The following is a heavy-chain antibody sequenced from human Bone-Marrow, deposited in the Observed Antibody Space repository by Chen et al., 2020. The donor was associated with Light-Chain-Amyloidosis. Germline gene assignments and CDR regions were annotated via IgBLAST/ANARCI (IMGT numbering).Heavy chain of an antibody. CDR2: INHSGST. Sequence: QVQLQQWGAGLLKPSETLSLTCAVHGGSFSGYYWSWIRQPPGKGLEWIGGINHSGSTNYNPSLKGRVTISVDTSKNQFSLKLSSVTAADTAVYYCARGGSTTGTYYYYMDVWGKGTTVTVSS. J-gene: IGHJ6*03. CDR3: ARGGSTTGTYYYYMDV. D-gene: IGHD1-1*01. CDR1: GGSFSGYY. V-gene: IGHV4-34*01.